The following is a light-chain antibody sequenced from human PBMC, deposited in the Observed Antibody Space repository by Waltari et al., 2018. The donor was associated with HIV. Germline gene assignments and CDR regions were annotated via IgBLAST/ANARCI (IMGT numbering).Light chain of an antibody. V-gene: IGLV1-40*01. CDR2: GNN. J-gene: IGLJ1*01. CDR1: SSNIGAGYD. CDR3: QSYDTSLTGYV. Sequence: QSVLTQPPSVSGAPGQRVTISCTGSSSNIGAGYDVHWYQQFPGTAPKLLIYGNNNRPSGVPDRSSGSKSGTSASLAIPGLQAEDEADYYCQSYDTSLTGYVFGTGTKVTVL.